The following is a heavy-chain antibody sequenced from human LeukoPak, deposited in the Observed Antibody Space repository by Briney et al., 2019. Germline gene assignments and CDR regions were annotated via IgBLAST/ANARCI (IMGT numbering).Heavy chain of an antibody. Sequence: PGGSLRLSCAASGFTFSSYAMSWVRQAPGKGLEWVSAISGSGGSTYYADSVKGRFTISRDNSKNTLYLQMNSLRAEDTAVYYCANFLRGIAVAGRGVWFDPWGQGTLVTVSS. CDR1: GFTFSSYA. D-gene: IGHD6-19*01. CDR3: ANFLRGIAVAGRGVWFDP. V-gene: IGHV3-23*01. J-gene: IGHJ5*02. CDR2: ISGSGGST.